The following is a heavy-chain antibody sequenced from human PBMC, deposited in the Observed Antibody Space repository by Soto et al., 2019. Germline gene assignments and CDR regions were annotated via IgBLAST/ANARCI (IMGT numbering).Heavy chain of an antibody. Sequence: VASVKVSCKASGGTFSSYAISWVRQAPGQGLEWMGGIIPIFGTANYAQKFQGRVTITADESTGTAYMELSSLRSEDTAVYYCASTPDSGSYYFWGMDVWGQGTTVTVSS. CDR1: GGTFSSYA. CDR3: ASTPDSGSYYFWGMDV. D-gene: IGHD1-26*01. CDR2: IIPIFGTA. V-gene: IGHV1-69*13. J-gene: IGHJ6*02.